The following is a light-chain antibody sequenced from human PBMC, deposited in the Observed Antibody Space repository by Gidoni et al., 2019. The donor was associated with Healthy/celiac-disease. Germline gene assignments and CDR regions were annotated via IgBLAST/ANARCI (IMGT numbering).Light chain of an antibody. J-gene: IGKJ2*01. Sequence: DVGMTQSPLSLPVTLGQPASISCRSSQSLVHRAGNTDLNWFQQRPGQSPRRIIYKVSNRDSGVPDRFSGSGSGSDFTLKISRVEAEDVGVYYCMRGTHWPPYTFGQGTKLEIK. CDR3: MRGTHWPPYT. V-gene: IGKV2-30*02. CDR2: KVS. CDR1: QSLVHRAGNTD.